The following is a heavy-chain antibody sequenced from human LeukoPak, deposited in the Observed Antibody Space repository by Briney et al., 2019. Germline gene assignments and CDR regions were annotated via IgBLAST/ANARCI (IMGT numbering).Heavy chain of an antibody. D-gene: IGHD3-22*01. CDR2: ISGSGGKT. Sequence: GGSLRLSCAASGFTFSNYAMSWVRQAPGKGLEWVSGISGSGGKTFYADSVKGRFTISRDNSKNTLYLLMKRLRAEDTAVYYCAKSDHDSSGYFDYWGQGTLVTVSS. J-gene: IGHJ4*02. V-gene: IGHV3-23*01. CDR1: GFTFSNYA. CDR3: AKSDHDSSGYFDY.